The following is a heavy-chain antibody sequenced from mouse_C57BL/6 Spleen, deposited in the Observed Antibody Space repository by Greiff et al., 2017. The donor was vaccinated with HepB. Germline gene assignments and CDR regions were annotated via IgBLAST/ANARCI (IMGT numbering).Heavy chain of an antibody. V-gene: IGHV5-12*01. CDR3: ARHGAEPYGLAY. CDR2: ISNGGGST. Sequence: DVQLVESGGGLVQPGGSLKLSCAASGFTFSDYYMYWVRQTPEKRLEWVAYISNGGGSTYYPDTVKGRFTISRDNAKNTLYLQMSRLKSEDTAMYYCARHGAEPYGLAYWGQGTLVTVSA. D-gene: IGHD1-1*02. CDR1: GFTFSDYY. J-gene: IGHJ3*01.